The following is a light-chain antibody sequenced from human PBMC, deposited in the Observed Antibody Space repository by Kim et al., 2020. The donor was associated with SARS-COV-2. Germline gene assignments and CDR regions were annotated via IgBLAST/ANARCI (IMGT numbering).Light chain of an antibody. V-gene: IGKV3-20*01. Sequence: LSPGDTATLSCRASQSVSNNYLAWYQQNPGQAPRLLIYGASRRATGIPDRFSGSGSGTDFTLSISRLEPEDFAVYSCQQYGSSPLTFGGGTKLEI. CDR3: QQYGSSPLT. CDR1: QSVSNNY. CDR2: GAS. J-gene: IGKJ4*01.